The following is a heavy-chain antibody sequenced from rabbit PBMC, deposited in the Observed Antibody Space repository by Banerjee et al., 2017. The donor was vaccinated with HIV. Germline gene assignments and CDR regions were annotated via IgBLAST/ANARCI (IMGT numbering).Heavy chain of an antibody. J-gene: IGHJ6*01. Sequence: QEQLVESGGGLVTLGGSLKLTCKASGIDFSSYGVSWVRQAPGKGLEWIGYITYGGSTFYASWAKGRFTISRTSTTVDLKMTSLTAADTATYFCARGGPSGYGGYGYVTEGYRLWGPGTLVTVS. CDR1: GIDFSSYG. V-gene: IGHV1S36*01. D-gene: IGHD6-1*01. CDR2: ITYGGST. CDR3: ARGGPSGYGGYGYVTEGYRL.